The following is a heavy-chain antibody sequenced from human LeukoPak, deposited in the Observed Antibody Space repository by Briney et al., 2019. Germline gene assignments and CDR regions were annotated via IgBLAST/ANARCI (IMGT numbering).Heavy chain of an antibody. Sequence: AGGSLRLSCAASGFTFSSYGMHWVRQAPGKGLEWVAVIWYDGSNKYYADSVKGRFTISRDNSKNTLYLQMNSLRAEDTAVYYCARGSIVVVPAAIGYWGQGTLVTVSS. CDR3: ARGSIVVVPAAIGY. V-gene: IGHV3-33*01. D-gene: IGHD2-2*01. J-gene: IGHJ4*02. CDR2: IWYDGSNK. CDR1: GFTFSSYG.